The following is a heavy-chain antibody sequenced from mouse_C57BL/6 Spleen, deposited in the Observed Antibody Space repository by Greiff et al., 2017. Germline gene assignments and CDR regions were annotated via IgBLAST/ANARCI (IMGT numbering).Heavy chain of an antibody. CDR3: ARDIYYYGSSGGYFDV. D-gene: IGHD1-1*01. J-gene: IGHJ1*03. Sequence: VQLQESGPELVKPGASVKISCKASGYAFSSSWMNWVKQRPGKGLEWIGRIYPGDGDTNYNGKFKGKATLTADKSSSTAYMQLSSLTSEDSAVYFCARDIYYYGSSGGYFDVWGTGTTVTVSS. V-gene: IGHV1-82*01. CDR1: GYAFSSSW. CDR2: IYPGDGDT.